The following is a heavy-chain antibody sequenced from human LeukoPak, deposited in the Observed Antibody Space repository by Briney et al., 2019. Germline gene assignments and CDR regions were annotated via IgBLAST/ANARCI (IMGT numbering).Heavy chain of an antibody. V-gene: IGHV2-5*01. CDR2: IYWNDDK. D-gene: IGHD3-9*01. CDR1: GISLSTSGVG. Sequence: SGPTLVNPTQTLTLTCTFSGISLSTSGVGVGWIRQPPGKALEWLALIYWNDDKRYSPSLKSRVNITKDTSKKQVVLTMTNMDPVDTATYYCAHYGDYDILTGYYVPFDYWGQGTLVTVSS. CDR3: AHYGDYDILTGYYVPFDY. J-gene: IGHJ4*02.